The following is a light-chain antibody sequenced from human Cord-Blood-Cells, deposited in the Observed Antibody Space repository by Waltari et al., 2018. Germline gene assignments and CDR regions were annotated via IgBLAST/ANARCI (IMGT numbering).Light chain of an antibody. CDR1: QSVSSSY. CDR3: QQYGSSPPFT. V-gene: IGKV3-20*01. J-gene: IGKJ3*01. Sequence: DIVLTQSPGTLSLSPGERATLSRRASQSVSSSYLAWYQQKPGQAPRLLIYGASSRATGIPDRFSGSGSGTDFTLTISRLEPEDFAVYYCQQYGSSPPFTFGPGTKVDIK. CDR2: GAS.